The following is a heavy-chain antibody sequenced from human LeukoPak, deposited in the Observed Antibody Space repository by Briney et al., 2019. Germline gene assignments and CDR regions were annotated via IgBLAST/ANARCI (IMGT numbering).Heavy chain of an antibody. CDR3: ARASYSSSWYFHYYYYMDV. V-gene: IGHV3-20*04. D-gene: IGHD6-13*01. CDR2: INWNGGST. CDR1: GFTVSSNS. Sequence: GGSLRLSCTVSGFTVSSNSMSWVRQAPGKGLEWVSGINWNGGSTGYADSVKGRFTISRDNAKNSLYLQMNSLRAEDTALYYCARASYSSSWYFHYYYYMDVWSKGTTVTVSS. J-gene: IGHJ6*03.